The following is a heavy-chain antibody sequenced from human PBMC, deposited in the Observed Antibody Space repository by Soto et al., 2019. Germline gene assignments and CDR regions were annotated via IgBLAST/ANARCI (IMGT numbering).Heavy chain of an antibody. CDR1: GYTFSRYG. V-gene: IGHV1-18*01. Sequence: QGQLVQSGGEVKKPGASVKVSCKASGYTFSRYGISWVRQAPRQGLEWMGWISGYNGDTNYAQKFQGRVTMTIDTSTTTAYMELRGLTSDDTAIYYCAKNGQPPYYYYGLDVWGQGTTVTVSS. J-gene: IGHJ6*02. CDR3: AKNGQPPYYYYGLDV. D-gene: IGHD2-8*01. CDR2: ISGYNGDT.